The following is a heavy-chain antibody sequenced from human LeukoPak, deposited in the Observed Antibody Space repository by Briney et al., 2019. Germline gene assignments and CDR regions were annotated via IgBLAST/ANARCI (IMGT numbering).Heavy chain of an antibody. J-gene: IGHJ4*02. CDR1: GFTFSNYA. Sequence: GGSLRLSCVASGFTFSNYAMKWVRQAPGKGLEWVSGITDSGSRTYYADSVKGRFTISRDNSDNTLYLQMNTLRPEVTAIYFCSKSIVARGVTDYWGQGTLATVSS. CDR3: SKSIVARGVTDY. CDR2: ITDSGSRT. V-gene: IGHV3-23*01. D-gene: IGHD2/OR15-2a*01.